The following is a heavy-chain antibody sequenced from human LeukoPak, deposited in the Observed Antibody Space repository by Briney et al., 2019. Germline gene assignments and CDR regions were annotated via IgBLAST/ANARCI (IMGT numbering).Heavy chain of an antibody. Sequence: GGSLRLSCAASGFTFSSYSMNWVRQAPGKGLEWVSYISSSSSTIYYADSVKGRFTISRDNAKNSLYLQMNSLRAEDTAVYYCARDHFYDILTGYYFDYWGQGTLVTVSS. CDR3: ARDHFYDILTGYYFDY. D-gene: IGHD3-9*01. V-gene: IGHV3-48*04. CDR2: ISSSSSTI. CDR1: GFTFSSYS. J-gene: IGHJ4*02.